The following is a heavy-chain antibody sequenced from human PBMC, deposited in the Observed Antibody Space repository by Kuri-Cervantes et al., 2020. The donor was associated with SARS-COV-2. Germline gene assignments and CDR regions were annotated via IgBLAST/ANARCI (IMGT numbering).Heavy chain of an antibody. CDR1: GGSIRSYY. CDR2: IYYSGST. V-gene: IGHV4-59*12. CDR3: ARDFWSGYYGGNWFDP. J-gene: IGHJ5*02. D-gene: IGHD3-3*01. Sequence: SETLSLTCTVSGGSIRSYYWSWIRQPPGKGLEWIGSIYYSGSTYYNPSLKSRVTISVDTSKNQFSLKLSSVTAADTAVYYCARDFWSGYYGGNWFDPWGQGTLVTVSS.